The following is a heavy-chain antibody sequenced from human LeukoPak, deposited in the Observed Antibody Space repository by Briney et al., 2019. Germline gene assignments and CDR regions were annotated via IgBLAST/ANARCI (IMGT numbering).Heavy chain of an antibody. J-gene: IGHJ4*02. CDR1: GFTFSSYS. D-gene: IGHD4-23*01. Sequence: GGSLRPSCAASGFTFSSYSMNWVRQAPGKGLEWVSSISSSSSYIYYADSVKGRFTISRDNAKNSLYLQMNSLRSEDTAVYYCVTVGNPYYFDYWGQGTLVTVSS. CDR3: VTVGNPYYFDY. V-gene: IGHV3-21*04. CDR2: ISSSSSYI.